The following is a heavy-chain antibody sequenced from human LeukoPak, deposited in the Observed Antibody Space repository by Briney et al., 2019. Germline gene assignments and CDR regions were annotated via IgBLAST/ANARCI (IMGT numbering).Heavy chain of an antibody. Sequence: PSETLSLTCAVYGGSFSGYYWSWIRQPPGKGLEWIGEINHSGSTNYNPSLKSRVTISVDTSKNQFSLKLSSVTAADTAVYYCARGTHYYGSGIYYSHPWGQGTLVTVSS. CDR3: ARGTHYYGSGIYYSHP. CDR2: INHSGST. V-gene: IGHV4-34*01. CDR1: GGSFSGYY. D-gene: IGHD3-10*01. J-gene: IGHJ5*02.